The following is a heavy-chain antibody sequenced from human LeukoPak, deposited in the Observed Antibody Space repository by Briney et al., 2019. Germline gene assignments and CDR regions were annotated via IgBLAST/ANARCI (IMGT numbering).Heavy chain of an antibody. V-gene: IGHV1-46*01. CDR1: GYTFTSYY. CDR3: ARDLTGNYDSSGCDY. J-gene: IGHJ4*02. D-gene: IGHD3-22*01. Sequence: ASVKVSCKASGYTFTSYYMHWVRQAPGQGLEWMGIINPSGGSTSYAQKFQGRVTMTRDTSTGTVYMELSSLRSEDTAVYYCARDLTGNYDSSGCDYWGQGTLVTVSS. CDR2: INPSGGST.